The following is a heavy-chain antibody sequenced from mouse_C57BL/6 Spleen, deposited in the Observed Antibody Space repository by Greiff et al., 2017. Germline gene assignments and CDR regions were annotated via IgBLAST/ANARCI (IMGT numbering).Heavy chain of an antibody. V-gene: IGHV1-7*01. CDR1: GYTFTSYW. CDR3: ARSHYYGSSYVGY. Sequence: HVQLQPSGAELAKPGASVKLSCKASGYTFTSYWMHWVKQRPGQGLEWIGYINPSSGYTKYNQKFKDKATLTAAKSSSTAYMQLSSLTYEDSAVYYCARSHYYGSSYVGYWGQGTTLTVSS. D-gene: IGHD1-1*01. CDR2: INPSSGYT. J-gene: IGHJ2*01.